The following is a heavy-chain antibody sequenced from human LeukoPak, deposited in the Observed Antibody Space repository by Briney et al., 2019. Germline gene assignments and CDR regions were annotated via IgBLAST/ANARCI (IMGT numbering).Heavy chain of an antibody. D-gene: IGHD2-2*01. V-gene: IGHV1-2*02. CDR1: GYTFTGYY. J-gene: IGHJ3*02. CDR3: ASMTLVVPAAEDGFDI. Sequence: ASVTVSFKSSGYTFTGYYMHWVRPAPGQGLEWVGWINPNSDCTNYAQKFQGRLTMTRETSHRTAYKELSRLRSDDTAVYYCASMTLVVPAAEDGFDIWGQGTMVTVSS. CDR2: INPNSDCT.